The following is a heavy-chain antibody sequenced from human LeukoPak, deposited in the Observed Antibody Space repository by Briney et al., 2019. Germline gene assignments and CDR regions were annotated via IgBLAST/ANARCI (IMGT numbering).Heavy chain of an antibody. D-gene: IGHD6-13*01. CDR2: IYYSGST. CDR1: GGSTSSGDYY. Sequence: SETLSLTCTVSGGSTSSGDYYWSWIRQPPGKGLEWIGYIYYSGSTYYNPSLKSRVTISVDTSKNQFSLKLSSVTAADTAVYYCARENAHRNPRAAAGKIDYWGQGTLVTVSS. J-gene: IGHJ4*02. V-gene: IGHV4-30-4*01. CDR3: ARENAHRNPRAAAGKIDY.